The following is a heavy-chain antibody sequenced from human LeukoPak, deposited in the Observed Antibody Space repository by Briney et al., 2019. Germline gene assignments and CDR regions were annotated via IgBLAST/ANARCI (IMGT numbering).Heavy chain of an antibody. V-gene: IGHV4-38-2*02. CDR1: GYSISSGYY. CDR3: ARVGPYYDILTGYIGLDYFDY. J-gene: IGHJ4*02. Sequence: KPSETLSLTCTVSGYSISSGYYWGWIRQPPGKGLEWIGSIYHSGSTYYNPSLKSRVTISVDTSKNQFSLKLSSVTAADTAVYYCARVGPYYDILTGYIGLDYFDYWGQGTLVTVSS. CDR2: IYHSGST. D-gene: IGHD3-9*01.